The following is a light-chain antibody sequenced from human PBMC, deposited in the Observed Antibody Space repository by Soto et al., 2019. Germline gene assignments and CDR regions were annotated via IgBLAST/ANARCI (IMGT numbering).Light chain of an antibody. V-gene: IGKV1-39*01. CDR2: GAS. CDR1: QSINIY. J-gene: IGKJ2*01. Sequence: IQLTQSPSSLSASVGDSVTVTCRASQSINIYLNRYQQNPGKAPTRLIYGASSLESGIPSRFTSGGSRTDFTLTISSLPPEDFAAYYCHQCYSSPYTFAQGTKVEIK. CDR3: HQCYSSPYT.